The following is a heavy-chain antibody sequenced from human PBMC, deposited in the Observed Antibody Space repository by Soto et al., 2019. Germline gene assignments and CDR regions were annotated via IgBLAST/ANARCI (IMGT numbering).Heavy chain of an antibody. CDR2: INHSGST. D-gene: IGHD4-17*01. CDR3: ARGLMTTVTDNWFDP. CDR1: GGSFSGYY. V-gene: IGHV4-34*01. J-gene: IGHJ5*02. Sequence: PSETLSLTCAVYGGSFSGYYWSWIRQPPGKGLEWIGEINHSGSTNYNPSLKSRVTISVDTSKNQFSLKLSSVTAADTAVYYCARGLMTTVTDNWFDPWGQGTLVTVSS.